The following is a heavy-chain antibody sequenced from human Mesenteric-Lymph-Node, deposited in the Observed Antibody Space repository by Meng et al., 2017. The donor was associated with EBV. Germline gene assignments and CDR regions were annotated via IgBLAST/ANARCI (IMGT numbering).Heavy chain of an antibody. V-gene: IGHV3-30-3*01. CDR3: AREKDSGWYQVGY. Sequence: QVQLVESGGVSVQPGRSLRLSCAASGFSFTTYSMHWVRQAPGKGLEWVAVIWYDGSNKFYADSVKGRFTISRDSSKNTLYLQMNSLRAEDTAMYYCAREKDSGWYQVGYWGQGTLVTVSS. CDR1: GFSFTTYS. D-gene: IGHD6-19*01. J-gene: IGHJ4*02. CDR2: IWYDGSNK.